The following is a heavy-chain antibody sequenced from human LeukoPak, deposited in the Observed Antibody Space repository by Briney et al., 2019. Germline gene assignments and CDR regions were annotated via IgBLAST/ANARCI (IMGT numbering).Heavy chain of an antibody. CDR2: IKQDGSGK. CDR3: ARDTYYDFWSGYLTYYGMDV. D-gene: IGHD3-3*01. J-gene: IGHJ6*02. CDR1: GFTFSSYW. Sequence: PGGSLRLSCAASGFTFSSYWMSWVRQAPGKGLEWVANIKQDGSGKYYVDSVKGRFTISRDNAKNSLYLQMNSLRAEDTAVYYCARDTYYDFWSGYLTYYGMDVWGQGTTVTVSS. V-gene: IGHV3-7*01.